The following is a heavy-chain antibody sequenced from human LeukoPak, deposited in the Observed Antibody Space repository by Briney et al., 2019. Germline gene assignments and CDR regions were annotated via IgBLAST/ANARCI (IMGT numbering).Heavy chain of an antibody. J-gene: IGHJ4*02. Sequence: PSETPSLTCTVSGGSISSYYWSWIRQPPGKGLEWIGYIYYTRSTSYNPSLKSRVTISVDTSKNQFSLKVRSVTAADTAVYYCARGDTAMVRSFDYWGQGTLVTVSS. V-gene: IGHV4-59*01. CDR2: IYYTRST. CDR3: ARGDTAMVRSFDY. CDR1: GGSISSYY. D-gene: IGHD5-18*01.